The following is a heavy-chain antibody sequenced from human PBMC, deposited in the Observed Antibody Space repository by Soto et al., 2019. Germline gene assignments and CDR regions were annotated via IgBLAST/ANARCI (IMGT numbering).Heavy chain of an antibody. V-gene: IGHV3-66*01. D-gene: IGHD2-21*01. J-gene: IGHJ5*02. Sequence: EEQLAESGGALVQPGGSLRLSCAASGFSVSNNYMTWVRQAPGRGLEWVSLIYGGGSTYYADPVKGRFTISRDDSKNTLYLQMNSLRDEDTAVYYCARGRGTHCGGDCPRGWFDPWGQGTLVTVSS. CDR2: IYGGGST. CDR3: ARGRGTHCGGDCPRGWFDP. CDR1: GFSVSNNY.